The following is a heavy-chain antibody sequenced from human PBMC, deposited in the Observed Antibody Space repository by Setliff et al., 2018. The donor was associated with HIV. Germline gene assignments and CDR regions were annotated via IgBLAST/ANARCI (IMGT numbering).Heavy chain of an antibody. V-gene: IGHV3-21*01. D-gene: IGHD1-1*01. CDR3: RDGRIGLDH. CDR2: ISSSSSYT. J-gene: IGHJ5*02. CDR1: GFTFSSYS. Sequence: GGSLRLSCAASGFTFSSYSMNWVRQAPGKGLEWVSSISSSSSYTYYADSVKGRFTISRDNAKNSMYLQMNSLRAEDTALYCTRDGRIGLDHWGQGALVTVSS.